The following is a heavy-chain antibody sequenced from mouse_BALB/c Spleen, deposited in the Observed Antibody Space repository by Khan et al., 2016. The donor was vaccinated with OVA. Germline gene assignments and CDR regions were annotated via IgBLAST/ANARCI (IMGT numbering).Heavy chain of an antibody. D-gene: IGHD1-1*01. CDR3: GGAETTVVAYWYFDV. J-gene: IGHJ1*01. V-gene: IGHV3-1*02. Sequence: EVQLQESGPDLVKPSQSLSLTCTVTGYSFTSGYSWHWIRQFPGNILEWMGYIYYSGKTNYNPSLKSRISITLDTSKNPFFLQLTSLTTEDTATYYGGGAETTVVAYWYFDVWGAGTTVTVSS. CDR1: GYSFTSGYS. CDR2: IYYSGKT.